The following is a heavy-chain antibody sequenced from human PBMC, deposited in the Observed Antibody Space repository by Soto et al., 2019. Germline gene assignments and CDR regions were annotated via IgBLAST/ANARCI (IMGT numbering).Heavy chain of an antibody. V-gene: IGHV4-59*01. CDR2: IYYSGST. D-gene: IGHD3-3*01. CDR1: GGSISSYY. Sequence: SETLSLTCTVSGGSISSYYWSWIRQPPGKGLEWIGYIYYSGSTDYNPSLKSRVTISVDTSKNQFSLKLSSVTAADTAVYYCARARYDFWSGSGLVWFDPWGQGTLVTVSS. J-gene: IGHJ5*02. CDR3: ARARYDFWSGSGLVWFDP.